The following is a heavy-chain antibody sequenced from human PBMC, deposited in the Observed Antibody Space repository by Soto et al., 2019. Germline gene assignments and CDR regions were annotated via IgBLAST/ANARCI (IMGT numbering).Heavy chain of an antibody. CDR1: GITFTTYG. CDR3: AKEMYPRTVLDSSSPWGAY. CDR2: VSYDGSHK. J-gene: IGHJ4*02. V-gene: IGHV3-30*18. Sequence: QVQLVQSGGGGIQPGKSLRLSCAASGITFTTYGMHWVRQTPGKGLEWVAVVSYDGSHKYYADSVKGRFTISRDDSKNTLYLQMHSLRVEDTAVYYCAKEMYPRTVLDSSSPWGAYWGQGTLVTVSS. D-gene: IGHD6-6*01.